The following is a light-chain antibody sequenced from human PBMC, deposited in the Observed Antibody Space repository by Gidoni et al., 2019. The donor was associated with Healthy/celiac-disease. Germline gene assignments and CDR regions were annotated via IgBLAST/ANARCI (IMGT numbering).Light chain of an antibody. CDR3: QQSYSTRPLT. CDR2: AAS. V-gene: IGKV1-39*01. Sequence: DIQMTQSPSSLSASVGDRVNITCRASQSISSYLNWYQQKPGKAPKLLIYAASSLQSGVPSRFSGSGSGTDFTLTISSLQPEDFATYYCQQSYSTRPLTFGGGTKVEIK. CDR1: QSISSY. J-gene: IGKJ4*01.